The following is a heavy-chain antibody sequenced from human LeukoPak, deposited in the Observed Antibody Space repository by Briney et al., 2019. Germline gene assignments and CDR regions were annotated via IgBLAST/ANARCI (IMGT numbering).Heavy chain of an antibody. D-gene: IGHD3-9*01. J-gene: IGHJ4*02. CDR2: IKQDGSEK. Sequence: GGSLRLSCSASGFTFSSYAMHWVRQAPGKGLEWVANIKQDGSEKYYVDSVKGRFTISRDNAKNSLYLQMNSLRAEDTAVYYCARDSDILTGFDYWGQGTLVTVSS. CDR3: ARDSDILTGFDY. V-gene: IGHV3-7*03. CDR1: GFTFSSYA.